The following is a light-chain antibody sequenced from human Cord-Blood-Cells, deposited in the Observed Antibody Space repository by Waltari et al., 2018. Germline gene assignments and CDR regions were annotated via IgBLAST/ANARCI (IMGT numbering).Light chain of an antibody. Sequence: DLVMTQSPLSLPVTPVEPASISCRPGQSLLHSTGYKYLDWYLQKPGQSPQFLIYLGSNRASAVPDRFGGSGSGTDFTLKISRVEAEDVGVYGCMQTLKAPRTFDQGTKVEI. CDR3: MQTLKAPRT. CDR1: QSLLHSTGYKY. CDR2: LGS. V-gene: IGKV2-28*01. J-gene: IGKJ1*01.